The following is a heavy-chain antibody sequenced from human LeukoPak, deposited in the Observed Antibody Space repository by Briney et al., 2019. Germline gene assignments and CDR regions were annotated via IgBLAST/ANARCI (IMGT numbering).Heavy chain of an antibody. V-gene: IGHV1-24*01. CDR3: ATAMRYFDWLPTY. CDR1: GYTLTELS. J-gene: IGHJ4*02. D-gene: IGHD3-9*01. CDR2: FDPEDGET. Sequence: ASVKVSCKVSGYTLTELSMHWVRQAPGKGLEWMGGFDPEDGETIYAQKFQGRVTMTEDTSTDTAYMELSSLRSEHTAVYYCATAMRYFDWLPTYWGQGTLVTVSS.